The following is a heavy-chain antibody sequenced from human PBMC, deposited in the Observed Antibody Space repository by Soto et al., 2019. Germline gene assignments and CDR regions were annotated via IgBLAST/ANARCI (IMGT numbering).Heavy chain of an antibody. V-gene: IGHV3-21*01. D-gene: IGHD4-4*01. CDR1: GFTFSSYS. J-gene: IGHJ6*02. CDR3: ARDQRTGSNRTYYYYYGMDV. Sequence: KPGGSLRLSCAASGFTFSSYSMNWVRQAPGKGLEWVSSISSSSSYIYYADSVKGRFTISRDNAKNSLYLQMNSLRAEDTAVYYCARDQRTGSNRTYYYYYGMDVWGQGTTVTVSS. CDR2: ISSSSSYI.